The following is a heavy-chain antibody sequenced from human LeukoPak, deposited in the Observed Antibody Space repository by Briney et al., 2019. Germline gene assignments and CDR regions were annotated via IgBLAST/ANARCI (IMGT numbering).Heavy chain of an antibody. CDR2: ISHSGST. D-gene: IGHD5-24*01. V-gene: IGHV4-34*01. Sequence: PSETLSLTCAVYGGSFSGYYWSWIRQPPGKGLEWIGEISHSGSTNYNPSLKSRVTISVDTSKNLFSLKLSSVTAADTAVYYCASRRWLSSWFDPWGQGTLVTVSS. CDR3: ASRRWLSSWFDP. CDR1: GGSFSGYY. J-gene: IGHJ5*02.